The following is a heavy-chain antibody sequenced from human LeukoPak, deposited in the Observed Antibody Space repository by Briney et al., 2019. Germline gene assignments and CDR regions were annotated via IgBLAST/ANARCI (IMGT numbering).Heavy chain of an antibody. CDR2: ISGSGGST. D-gene: IGHD6-19*01. CDR1: GFTFSSYA. J-gene: IGHJ4*02. CDR3: AKGSPWIAVAGTECFDY. V-gene: IGHV3-23*01. Sequence: GTLTLSCAASGFTFSSYAMSCVRQAPGQGREWVSAISGSGGSTYYADSVKGRFTISRDNSKNTLYLQMNSLRAEDTAVYYCAKGSPWIAVAGTECFDYWGQGTLVTVSS.